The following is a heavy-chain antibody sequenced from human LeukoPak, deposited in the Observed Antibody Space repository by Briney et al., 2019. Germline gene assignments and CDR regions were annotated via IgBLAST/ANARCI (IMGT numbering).Heavy chain of an antibody. CDR2: INPNSGGT. CDR3: ARLPSAMVRPYPYYFDY. J-gene: IGHJ4*02. V-gene: IGHV1-2*02. CDR1: GYTFTSYY. D-gene: IGHD5-18*01. Sequence: ASVKVSCKASGYTFTSYYMHWVRQAPGQGLEWMGWINPNSGGTNYAQKFQGRVTMTRDTSISTAYMELSRLRSDDTAVYYCARLPSAMVRPYPYYFDYWGQGTLVTVSS.